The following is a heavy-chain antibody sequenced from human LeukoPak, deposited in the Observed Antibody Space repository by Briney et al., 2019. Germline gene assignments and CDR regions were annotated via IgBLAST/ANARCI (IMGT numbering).Heavy chain of an antibody. CDR1: GFTVSSNY. D-gene: IGHD3-10*01. V-gene: IGHV3-66*04. CDR2: IYSGGST. CDR3: AKLMVRGEYYFDY. Sequence: GGSLRLSCAASGFTVSSNYMSWVRQAPGKGLEWVSVIYSGGSTYYADSVKGRFTISRDNSKNTLYLQMNSLRAEDTAVYYCAKLMVRGEYYFDYWGQGTLVTVSS. J-gene: IGHJ4*02.